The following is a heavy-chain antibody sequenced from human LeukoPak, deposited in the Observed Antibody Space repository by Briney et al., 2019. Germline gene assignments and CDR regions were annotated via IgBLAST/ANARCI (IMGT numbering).Heavy chain of an antibody. CDR3: TTDYPNSGYETFDY. V-gene: IGHV3-15*01. J-gene: IGHJ4*02. D-gene: IGHD5-12*01. CDR2: IKSKTDGGTT. CDR1: GFTFSNAW. Sequence: PGGSLRLSCAASGFTFSNAWVSWVRQAPGKGLEWVSRIKSKTDGGTTNYAAPVKGRFTISRDDSKNTLYLRMNSLKTEDTAIYYCTTDYPNSGYETFDYWGQGTLVTVSS.